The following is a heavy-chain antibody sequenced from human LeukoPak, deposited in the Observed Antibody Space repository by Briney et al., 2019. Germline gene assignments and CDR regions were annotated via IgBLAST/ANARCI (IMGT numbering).Heavy chain of an antibody. CDR1: GFTFSN. CDR3: ARSEMGYYYYYMDV. V-gene: IGHV3-21*01. D-gene: IGHD2-8*01. Sequence: GGSLRLSCAASGFTFSNMNWVRQAPGKGLEWVSSISSSSSYIYYADSVKGRFTISRDNAKNSLYLQMNSLRAEDTGVYYCARSEMGYYYYYMDVWGKGTTVTVSS. J-gene: IGHJ6*03. CDR2: ISSSSSYI.